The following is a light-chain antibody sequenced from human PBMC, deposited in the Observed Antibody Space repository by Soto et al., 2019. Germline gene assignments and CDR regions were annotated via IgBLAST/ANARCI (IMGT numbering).Light chain of an antibody. CDR2: DTS. CDR3: LLSYSGAGGWV. J-gene: IGLJ3*02. CDR1: TGAVTSGHY. V-gene: IGLV7-46*01. Sequence: QAVVTQEPSQTVSPGGTVTLTCGSSTGAVTSGHYPYWFQQKPGQAPRTLIYDTSNKHSWTPARFSGSLLGGKAALTLSGAQPEDEAEYYCLLSYSGAGGWVFGGGTKLTVL.